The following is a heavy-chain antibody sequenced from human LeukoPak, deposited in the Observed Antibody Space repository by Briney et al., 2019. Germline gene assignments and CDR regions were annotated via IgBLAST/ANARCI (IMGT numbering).Heavy chain of an antibody. J-gene: IGHJ4*02. CDR2: INHSGGT. V-gene: IGHV4-34*01. Sequence: PSETLSLTCAVYGGSFSGYYWSWIRQPPGKGLEWIGEINHSGGTKYNPSLKSRVTISVDTSKNQFSLKLSSVTAADTAVYYCARDQDSVGYWGQGTLVTVSS. CDR3: ARDQDSVGY. CDR1: GGSFSGYY.